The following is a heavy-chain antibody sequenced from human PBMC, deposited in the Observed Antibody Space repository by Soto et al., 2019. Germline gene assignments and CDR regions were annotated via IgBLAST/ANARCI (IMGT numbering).Heavy chain of an antibody. J-gene: IGHJ4*02. CDR1: GGSISSYY. V-gene: IGHV4-59*01. Sequence: SETLSLTCTVSGGSISSYYWSWIRQPPGKGLEWIGYICYSGSTNYNSSLKSRVAISVDTSKNQLSLKLSSVTAADTAVYYCARATYYYDSSGYYGYYFDYWGQGTLVTVSS. CDR3: ARATYYYDSSGYYGYYFDY. CDR2: ICYSGST. D-gene: IGHD3-22*01.